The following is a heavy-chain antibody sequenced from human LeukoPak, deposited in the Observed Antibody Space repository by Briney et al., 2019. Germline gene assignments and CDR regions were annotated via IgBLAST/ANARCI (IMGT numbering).Heavy chain of an antibody. J-gene: IGHJ3*02. Sequence: PSETLSLTCTVSGYSISSGYYWGWIRQPPGKGLEWIGSIYHSGSTYYNPSLKSRVTISVDTSKNQFSLKLSSVTAADTAVYYCARVIRDPGAFDIWGQGTMVTVSS. CDR3: ARVIRDPGAFDI. CDR1: GYSISSGYY. V-gene: IGHV4-38-2*02. CDR2: IYHSGST. D-gene: IGHD1-1*01.